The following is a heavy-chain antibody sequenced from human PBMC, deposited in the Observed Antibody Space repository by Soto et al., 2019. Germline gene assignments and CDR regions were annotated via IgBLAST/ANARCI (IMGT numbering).Heavy chain of an antibody. J-gene: IGHJ4*02. V-gene: IGHV1-3*01. CDR2: INAGNGNT. Sequence: SVKVSCKASGYTFTSYAMHWVRQAPGQRLEWMGWINAGNGNTKYSQKFQGRVTITRDTSASTAYMELSSLRSEDTAVYYCARVIGGLYYFGYWGQGTLVTVSS. D-gene: IGHD3-16*01. CDR1: GYTFTSYA. CDR3: ARVIGGLYYFGY.